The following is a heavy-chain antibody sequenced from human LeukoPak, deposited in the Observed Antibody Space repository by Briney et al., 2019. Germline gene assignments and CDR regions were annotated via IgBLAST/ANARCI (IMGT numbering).Heavy chain of an antibody. D-gene: IGHD6-6*01. V-gene: IGHV3-21*01. Sequence: GGSLRLSCAASGFTFSSYSMNWVRQAPGKGLEWVSSISSSSSYIYYADSVKGRFTISRDNAKNSLYLQMNSLRAEDTAVYYCASDLYSSSFIRFIDYWGQGTLVTVSS. J-gene: IGHJ4*02. CDR2: ISSSSSYI. CDR3: ASDLYSSSFIRFIDY. CDR1: GFTFSSYS.